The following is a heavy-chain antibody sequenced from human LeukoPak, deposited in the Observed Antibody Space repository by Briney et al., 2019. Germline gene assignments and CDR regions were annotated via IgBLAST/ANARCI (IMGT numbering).Heavy chain of an antibody. CDR2: ISGSGGST. V-gene: IGHV3-23*01. Sequence: QSGGTLRLSCAASGRTLSSDGMSWVRQAPGKGLGWVSAISGSGGSTYYAASVKGRFTLSRDNSKNTLYPQMSSLRAEDPAVYYCAKLRAAAAGVYWGQGTLVTVSS. CDR1: GRTLSSDG. J-gene: IGHJ4*02. CDR3: AKLRAAAAGVY. D-gene: IGHD6-13*01.